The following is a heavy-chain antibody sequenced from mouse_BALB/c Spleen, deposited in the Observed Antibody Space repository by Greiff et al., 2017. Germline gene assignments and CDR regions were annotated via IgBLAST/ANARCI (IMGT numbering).Heavy chain of an antibody. CDR1: GFSLTSYG. J-gene: IGHJ3*01. V-gene: IGHV2-6-2*01. D-gene: IGHD2-14*01. Sequence: VKLMESGPDLVAPSQTLSITCTVSGFSLTSYGVHWVRQPPGKGLEWLVVIWSDGSTTYNSALKSRLSISKDNSKSQVFLKMNSLQTDDTAMYCCTGHEDYRYSWFAYWGQGTLVTVSA. CDR2: IWSDGST. CDR3: TGHEDYRYSWFAY.